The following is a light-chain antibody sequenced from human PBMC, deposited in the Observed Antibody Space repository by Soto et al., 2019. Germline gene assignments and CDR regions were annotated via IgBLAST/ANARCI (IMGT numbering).Light chain of an antibody. J-gene: IGKJ1*01. CDR2: GAS. CDR1: QSVNSN. Sequence: EIVMTQSPATLSVSPGERATLSCRASQSVNSNLAWYQQKPGQAPRLLISGASTRATGIPARFSGSGSETEFTLTISSLQSEDFEVYYCQQYNNWWTFGQGTKVEIK. CDR3: QQYNNWWT. V-gene: IGKV3-15*01.